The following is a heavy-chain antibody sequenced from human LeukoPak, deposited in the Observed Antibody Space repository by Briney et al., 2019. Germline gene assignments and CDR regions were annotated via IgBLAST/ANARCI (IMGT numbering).Heavy chain of an antibody. J-gene: IGHJ4*02. CDR2: IKHTGDT. CDR1: GGSFAGYY. V-gene: IGHV4-34*01. CDR3: ARDSYCSSTSCSPIDY. Sequence: SETLSLTCAVDGGSFAGYYWTWIRQPPGKGLEWIGEIKHTGDTNHNPSLKSRVTISVDTSKKQFSLQLTSVTAADTAVYYCARDSYCSSTSCSPIDYWGQGTLVTVSS. D-gene: IGHD2-2*01.